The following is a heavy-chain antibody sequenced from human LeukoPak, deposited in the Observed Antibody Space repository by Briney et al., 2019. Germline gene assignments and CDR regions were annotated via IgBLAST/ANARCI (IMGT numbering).Heavy chain of an antibody. V-gene: IGHV4-34*01. CDR1: GGSFSGYY. CDR3: ARVSSGPTGFDY. D-gene: IGHD6-19*01. Sequence: SETLSLSCAVYGGSFSGYYWSWIRQPPGKGLEWIGEINHSGSTNYNPSLKSRVTISVDTSKNQSSLKLSSVTAADTAVYYCARVSSGPTGFDYWGQGTLVTVSS. CDR2: INHSGST. J-gene: IGHJ4*02.